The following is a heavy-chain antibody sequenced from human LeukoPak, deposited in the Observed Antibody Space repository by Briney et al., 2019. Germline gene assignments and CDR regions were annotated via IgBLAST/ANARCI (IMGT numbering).Heavy chain of an antibody. CDR3: ARHEKRFTSRGSGRSFEY. D-gene: IGHD3-10*01. Sequence: SETLSLTCTVSGDSVSSSSYHWGWIRQPTGKGLEWIGSTHSSGATSYNPSLRGRVTISLGASKNHFSLKLSSVTAADTAVYYCARHEKRFTSRGSGRSFEYWGQGTLVTVSS. CDR2: THSSGAT. V-gene: IGHV4-39*01. CDR1: GDSVSSSSYH. J-gene: IGHJ4*02.